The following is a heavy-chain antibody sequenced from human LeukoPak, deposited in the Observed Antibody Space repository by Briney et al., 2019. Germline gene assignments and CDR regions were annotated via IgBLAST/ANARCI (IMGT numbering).Heavy chain of an antibody. Sequence: PGGSLRLSCAASEFTFSSYSMNWVRQAPGKGLEWVSSISSSSSYIYYADSVKGRFTISRDNAKNSLYLQMNSLRAEDTAVYYCARKVTTVGGYYFDYWGQGTLVTVSS. CDR2: ISSSSSYI. V-gene: IGHV3-21*01. CDR3: ARKVTTVGGYYFDY. D-gene: IGHD4-11*01. J-gene: IGHJ4*02. CDR1: EFTFSSYS.